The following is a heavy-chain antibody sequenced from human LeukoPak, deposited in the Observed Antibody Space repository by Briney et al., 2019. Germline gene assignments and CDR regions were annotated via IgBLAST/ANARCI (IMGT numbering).Heavy chain of an antibody. CDR1: GFTFSSYS. Sequence: GGSLRLSCAASGFTFSSYSMNWVRQAPGKGLEWVSSISSSSSYIYYADSVKGRFTISRDNAKNSLYLQMSSLRAEDTAVYYCARVGDYYDSSGSWYFQHWGQGTLVTVSS. D-gene: IGHD3-22*01. J-gene: IGHJ1*01. CDR3: ARVGDYYDSSGSWYFQH. CDR2: ISSSSSYI. V-gene: IGHV3-21*01.